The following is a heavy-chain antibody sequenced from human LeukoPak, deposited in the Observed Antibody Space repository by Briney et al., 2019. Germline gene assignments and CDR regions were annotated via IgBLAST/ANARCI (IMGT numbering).Heavy chain of an antibody. CDR3: ARDQNYYYYMDV. Sequence: GGSLRLSCAASGFTFSSYWMNWVRKVPGKGLEWVANIKQDGREKYFVDSVKGRFTISRDNAKNSLYLQMNSLRAEDTAVYYCARDQNYYYYMDVWGKGTTVTISS. CDR1: GFTFSSYW. V-gene: IGHV3-7*01. J-gene: IGHJ6*03. CDR2: IKQDGREK.